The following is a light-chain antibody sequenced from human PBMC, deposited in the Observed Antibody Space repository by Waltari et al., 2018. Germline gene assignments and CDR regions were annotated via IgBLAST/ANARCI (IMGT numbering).Light chain of an antibody. V-gene: IGLV1-51*02. Sequence: QSVLTQPPSVSAAPGQRVTISCSGGSSNIGNNYVSWYRQFPGTAPKLLTYEDNERLSGLPGRFSGSKSGTSATLDITGLQAGDEADYYCGTWDSSLSGAVFGGGTHLTVL. CDR1: SSNIGNNY. CDR2: EDN. J-gene: IGLJ7*01. CDR3: GTWDSSLSGAV.